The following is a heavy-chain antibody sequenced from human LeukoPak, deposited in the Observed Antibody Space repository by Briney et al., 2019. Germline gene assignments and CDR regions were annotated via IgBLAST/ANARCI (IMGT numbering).Heavy chain of an antibody. CDR3: ARGEYSSSFYYYYYMDV. Sequence: KTSETLSLTCIVSGGSISGYYWSWIRQPPGKGLEWIGYIYYSGGTNYNPSLKSRVTISLDTSKNQFSLRLSSVTAADTAVYYCARGEYSSSFYYYYYMDVWGKGTTVTVSS. CDR2: IYYSGGT. CDR1: GGSISGYY. D-gene: IGHD6-6*01. V-gene: IGHV4-59*01. J-gene: IGHJ6*03.